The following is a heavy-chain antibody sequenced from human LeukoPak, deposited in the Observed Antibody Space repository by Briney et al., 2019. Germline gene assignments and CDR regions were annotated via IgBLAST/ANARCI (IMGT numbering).Heavy chain of an antibody. CDR1: GFTFSSYG. D-gene: IGHD2-2*02. CDR3: AKGRCSSTSCYMYYYYYGMDV. CDR2: MSYDGSNK. Sequence: GGSLRLSCAASGFTFSSYGMHWVRQAPGKGLEWVAVMSYDGSNKYYADSVKGRFTISRDNSKNTLYLQMNSLRAEDTAVYYCAKGRCSSTSCYMYYYYYGMDVWGQGTTVTVSS. J-gene: IGHJ6*02. V-gene: IGHV3-30*18.